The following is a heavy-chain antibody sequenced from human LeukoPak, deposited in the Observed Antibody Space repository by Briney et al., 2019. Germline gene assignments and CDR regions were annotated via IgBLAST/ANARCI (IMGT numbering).Heavy chain of an antibody. CDR2: ITSSSGYI. Sequence: GGSLRISCAASGFPFSRYSMNWVRQAPGKGLEWVSSITSSSGYIHYADSVKGRFTISRGNAKNSLYLQMNSLRAEDTAVYYCAREITSSSSFDSWGQGTLVTVSS. D-gene: IGHD6-6*01. V-gene: IGHV3-21*01. CDR3: AREITSSSSFDS. J-gene: IGHJ4*02. CDR1: GFPFSRYS.